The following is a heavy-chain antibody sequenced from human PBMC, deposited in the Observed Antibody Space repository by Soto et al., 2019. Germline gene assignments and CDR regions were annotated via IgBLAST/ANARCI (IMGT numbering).Heavy chain of an antibody. CDR2: IYYSGST. Sequence: SVTLSLTCSVSGGSISSYYWRWIRQTPGKGLEWIGYIYYSGSTNYNPSLKSRVTISKDTSKNQVVLTMTNMDPEDTATYYCARLIAVAGQKPFDSWGQGILVTVSP. J-gene: IGHJ4*02. V-gene: IGHV4-59*01. CDR3: ARLIAVAGQKPFDS. D-gene: IGHD6-19*01. CDR1: GGSISSYY.